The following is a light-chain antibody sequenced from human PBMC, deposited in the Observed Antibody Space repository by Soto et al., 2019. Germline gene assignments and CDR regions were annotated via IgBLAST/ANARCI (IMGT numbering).Light chain of an antibody. V-gene: IGKV1-5*03. Sequence: DVQMTQSPSTRSASVEARCTITCPASQSISSWVAWYQKKPGKAPKLLIYNASSLESGVPSRCSGSGAGEDVTLTISNLQSEDVATYYCLQHNSYPLTFGGGTKVDIK. CDR3: LQHNSYPLT. J-gene: IGKJ4*01. CDR1: QSISSW. CDR2: NAS.